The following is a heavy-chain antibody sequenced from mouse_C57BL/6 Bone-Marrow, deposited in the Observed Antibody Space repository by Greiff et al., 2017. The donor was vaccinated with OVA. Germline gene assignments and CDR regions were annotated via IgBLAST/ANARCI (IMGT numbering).Heavy chain of an antibody. J-gene: IGHJ2*01. CDR3: ARRRIYGPKDFDD. V-gene: IGHV1-54*01. D-gene: IGHD1-1*02. CDR1: GYAFTNYL. Sequence: QVQLKESGAELVRPGTSVKVSCKASGYAFTNYLIEWVKQRPGQGLEWIGVINPGSGGTNYNEKFKGKATLTADKSSSTAYMQLSSLTSEDSAVYFCARRRIYGPKDFDDWGQGTTLTVSS. CDR2: INPGSGGT.